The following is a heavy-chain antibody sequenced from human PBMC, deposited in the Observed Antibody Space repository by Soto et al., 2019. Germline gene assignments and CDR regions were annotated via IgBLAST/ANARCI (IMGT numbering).Heavy chain of an antibody. V-gene: IGHV3-30*18. CDR2: TSYDGNNK. D-gene: IGHD2-8*01. Sequence: GGSLRLSCAASGFTFSSFGMHWVRQAPGKGLEWVALTSYDGNNKYYADSGKGRFTISRDNSKNTLYLQMNSLRVEDTAVYYCAKDFLRYCTTGSCYYFNFWGQGTRVTVSA. CDR3: AKDFLRYCTTGSCYYFNF. J-gene: IGHJ4*02. CDR1: GFTFSSFG.